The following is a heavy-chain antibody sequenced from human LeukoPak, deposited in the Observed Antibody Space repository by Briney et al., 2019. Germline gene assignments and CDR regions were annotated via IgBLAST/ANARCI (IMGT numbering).Heavy chain of an antibody. V-gene: IGHV3-66*01. CDR1: GFTVSSNY. J-gene: IGHJ4*02. CDR3: AKDPGTVTDYYFDY. D-gene: IGHD4-17*01. CDR2: IYSGGST. Sequence: GGSLRLSCAASGFTVSSNYMSWVRQAPGKGLEWVSVIYSGGSTYYADSVKGRFTISRDNSKNTLYLQMNSLRAEDTAVYYCAKDPGTVTDYYFDYWGQGTLVTVSS.